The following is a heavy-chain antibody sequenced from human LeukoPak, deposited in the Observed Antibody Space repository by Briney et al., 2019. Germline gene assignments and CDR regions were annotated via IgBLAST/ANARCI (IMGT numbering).Heavy chain of an antibody. CDR2: IIPILGIA. CDR1: GGTFSSYA. Sequence: ASVKVSCKASGGTFSSYAISWVRQAPGQGLEWMGRIIPILGIANYAQKFQGRVTITADKSTSTAYMELSSLRSEDTAVYYCARVDYDSSGYYSDYWGQGTLVTVSS. D-gene: IGHD3-22*01. J-gene: IGHJ4*02. CDR3: ARVDYDSSGYYSDY. V-gene: IGHV1-69*04.